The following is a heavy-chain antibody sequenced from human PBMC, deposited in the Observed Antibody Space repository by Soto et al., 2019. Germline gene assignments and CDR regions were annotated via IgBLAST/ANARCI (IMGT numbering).Heavy chain of an antibody. J-gene: IGHJ5*02. CDR2: INADNGNT. CDR3: AREGPGIAVAGTRAGWFDP. Sequence: EASVKVSCKASGYTFTSYAMHWVRQAPGQRLEWMGWINADNGNTKYSQKFQGRVTVTRDTFASTGYMELSSLRSEDTAVYYCAREGPGIAVAGTRAGWFDPWGQGTLVTVSS. D-gene: IGHD6-19*01. V-gene: IGHV1-3*01. CDR1: GYTFTSYA.